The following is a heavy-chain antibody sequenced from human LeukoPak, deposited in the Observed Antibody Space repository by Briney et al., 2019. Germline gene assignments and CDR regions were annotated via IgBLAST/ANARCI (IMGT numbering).Heavy chain of an antibody. V-gene: IGHV4-39*01. J-gene: IGHJ5*02. CDR2: IYYSGST. CDR3: ARRVSYRNCFDP. D-gene: IGHD1-26*01. CDR1: GGSIRSYY. Sequence: ETPSVTCTVSGGSIRSYYWTWIRQPPGKGLEWIGSIYYSGSTYYNPSLKRRVTISVDTSKNQFSLKLSSVTAADTAVYYCARRVSYRNCFDPWGQRTLGSASS.